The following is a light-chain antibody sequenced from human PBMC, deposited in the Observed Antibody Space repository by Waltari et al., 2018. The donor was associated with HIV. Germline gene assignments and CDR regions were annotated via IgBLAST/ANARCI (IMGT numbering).Light chain of an antibody. Sequence: DIVMTQSPDSLAVSLGERATINCKSSQSVLHSSNNKNYLAWYQQKPGQPPNLLIYWASTRESGVPDRFSGSGSGTDFTLTISSLQAEDVAVYYCQQYYNSPLTFGQGTKVEIE. CDR1: QSVLHSSNNKNY. CDR3: QQYYNSPLT. J-gene: IGKJ1*01. V-gene: IGKV4-1*01. CDR2: WAS.